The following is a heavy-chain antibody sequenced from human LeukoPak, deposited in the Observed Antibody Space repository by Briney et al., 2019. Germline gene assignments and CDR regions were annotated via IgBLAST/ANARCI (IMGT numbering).Heavy chain of an antibody. CDR3: AKHDSSSDF. Sequence: GGSLRLSCAASGFIFSTYGMHWVRQAPGKGLEWVAFIRSDGTDRSYAGSVMGRFTISRDNSKNTLYLQMNTLRAEDTAVYYCAKHDSSSDFWGQGTVVTVSS. D-gene: IGHD3-22*01. V-gene: IGHV3-30*02. CDR2: IRSDGTDR. CDR1: GFIFSTYG. J-gene: IGHJ4*02.